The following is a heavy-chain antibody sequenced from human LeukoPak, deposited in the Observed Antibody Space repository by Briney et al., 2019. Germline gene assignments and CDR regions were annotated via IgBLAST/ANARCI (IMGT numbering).Heavy chain of an antibody. D-gene: IGHD3-10*01. CDR1: GFTFSNYA. CDR3: ARGPLFGRYPEPTLDY. Sequence: HPGRSLRLFCAASGFTFSNYAMHWLRQAPGKGLEWAAVISYDGRYKYCGDCVKGLFHISRQNSKNTLYLKMNSLRGEDTAVYYCARGPLFGRYPEPTLDYWGQGSLVTVSS. V-gene: IGHV3-30*17. CDR2: ISYDGRYK. J-gene: IGHJ4*02.